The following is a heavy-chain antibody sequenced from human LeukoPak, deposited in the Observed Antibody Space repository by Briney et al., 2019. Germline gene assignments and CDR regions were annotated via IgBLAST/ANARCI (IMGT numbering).Heavy chain of an antibody. CDR3: ARAFSRGWYYLDY. Sequence: SETLSLTCTVSGGSISSSTYYWGWIRQPPGKGLEWIGSIYYSGSTYYNPSLKSRLTISVDTSKNQFSLKLSSVTAADTAVYYCARAFSRGWYYLDYWGQGTLVTVSA. D-gene: IGHD6-19*01. V-gene: IGHV4-39*01. CDR2: IYYSGST. J-gene: IGHJ4*02. CDR1: GGSISSSTYY.